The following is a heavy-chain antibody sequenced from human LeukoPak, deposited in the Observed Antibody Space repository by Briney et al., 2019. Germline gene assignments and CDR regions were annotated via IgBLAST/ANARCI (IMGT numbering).Heavy chain of an antibody. Sequence: ASVKVSCKASGYTFTINHIHWVRQAPGQRLEWMGWINAGNGDTKYSQNFLGRVTITRDTSANTAYMELSSLRSEDTAVYYCARPYKQQLDFDYWGQGTLVTVSS. CDR1: GYTFTINH. CDR2: INAGNGDT. CDR3: ARPYKQQLDFDY. J-gene: IGHJ4*02. D-gene: IGHD6-13*01. V-gene: IGHV1-3*01.